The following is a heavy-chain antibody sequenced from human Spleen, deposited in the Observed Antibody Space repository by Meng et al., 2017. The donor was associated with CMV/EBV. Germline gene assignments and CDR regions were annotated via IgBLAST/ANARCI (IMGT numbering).Heavy chain of an antibody. J-gene: IGHJ6*01. CDR3: ARKLCSSTSCYGMDV. CDR2: INPNSGGT. Sequence: ASVKVSCKASGYTFTGYYMDWVRQAPGQGLEWMGWINPNSGGTNYAQKFQGRVTMTRDTSISTAYMEMSRLRSDDTAVYYCARKLCSSTSCYGMDVGGQGTTVTVSS. V-gene: IGHV1-2*02. CDR1: GYTFTGYY. D-gene: IGHD2-2*01.